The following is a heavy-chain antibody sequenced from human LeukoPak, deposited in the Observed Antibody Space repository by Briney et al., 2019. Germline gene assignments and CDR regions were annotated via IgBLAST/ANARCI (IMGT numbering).Heavy chain of an antibody. V-gene: IGHV1-2*06. CDR3: ARLISSSWYGVFDY. CDR1: GYTFTGYY. CDR2: INPNSGGT. Sequence: ASVKVSCKASGYTFTGYYMHWVRQAPGQGLEWMGRINPNSGGTNYAQKFQGRVTMTRDTSISTAYMELSRLRSDDTAVYYCARLISSSWYGVFDYWGQGTLSPSP. J-gene: IGHJ4*02. D-gene: IGHD6-13*01.